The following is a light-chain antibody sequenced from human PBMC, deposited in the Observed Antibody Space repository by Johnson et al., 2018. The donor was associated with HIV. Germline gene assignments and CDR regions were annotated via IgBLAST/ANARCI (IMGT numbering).Light chain of an antibody. J-gene: IGLJ1*01. CDR2: DNN. V-gene: IGLV1-51*01. Sequence: QSVLTQPPSVSAAPGQKVTISCSGSSSNIGNNYVSWYQQLPGTAPKLLIYDNNKRPSGIPDRFSGSKSGTSATLAITELQTGDEADYYCGTWDSSLSAGVFGTGTKVTVL. CDR3: GTWDSSLSAGV. CDR1: SSNIGNNY.